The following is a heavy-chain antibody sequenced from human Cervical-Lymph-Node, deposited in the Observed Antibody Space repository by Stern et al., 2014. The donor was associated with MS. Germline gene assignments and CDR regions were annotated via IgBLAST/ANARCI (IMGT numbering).Heavy chain of an antibody. Sequence: QVQLLQPGGGVVQPGGSQRLSCTASGFTFEDYAMEWVRQVPGKGLEWAAMIWYDGSQKYYGDSVRGRFSVSRDNSRNTLYLQMKSLSLEDTAVYYCARKIPDYYYYAMDVWGQGTTVTVSS. CDR3: ARKIPDYYYYAMDV. V-gene: IGHV3-33*01. CDR2: IWYDGSQK. J-gene: IGHJ6*02. D-gene: IGHD2-2*02. CDR1: GFTFEDYA.